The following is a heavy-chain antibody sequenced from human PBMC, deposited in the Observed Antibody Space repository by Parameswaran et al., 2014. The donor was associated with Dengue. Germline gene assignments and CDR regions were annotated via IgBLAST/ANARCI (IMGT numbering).Heavy chain of an antibody. CDR3: AREEARVLLWFGELMGPSYGMDV. Sequence: WVRQAPGQGLEWMGIINPSGGSTSYAQKFQGRVTMTRDTSTSTVYMELSSLRSEDTAVYYCAREEARVLLWFGELMGPSYGMDVWGQGTTVTVSS. V-gene: IGHV1-46*01. D-gene: IGHD3-10*01. CDR2: INPSGGST. J-gene: IGHJ6*02.